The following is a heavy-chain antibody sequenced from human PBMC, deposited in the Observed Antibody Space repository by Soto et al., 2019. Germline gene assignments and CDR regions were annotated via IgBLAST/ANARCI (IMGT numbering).Heavy chain of an antibody. CDR1: GGSITSSNW. Sequence: SETLSLTCVVSGGSITSSNWRSWVRQPAGRGLGWSGKTSHRGTAHYSPSRMGRVTISVARPKNQFSLELKSVTAADTAVYYCARDFTGLDYWGQGTLVTVSS. V-gene: IGHV4-4*02. CDR3: ARDFTGLDY. CDR2: TSHRGTA. J-gene: IGHJ4*02.